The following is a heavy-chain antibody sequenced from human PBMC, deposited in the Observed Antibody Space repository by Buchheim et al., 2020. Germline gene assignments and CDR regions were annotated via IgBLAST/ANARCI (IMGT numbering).Heavy chain of an antibody. D-gene: IGHD2-2*01. CDR2: ISYDGSYK. J-gene: IGHJ4*02. Sequence: QVQLVESGGGVVQPGRSLRLSCAASGFTFSSHAMHWVRQPPGKGLEWVAIISYDGSYKDYPDSVKGRFTVSRDNFQNPLFLPMNSLRAEDTAVYYCGAEVGSREFDNWGQGTL. V-gene: IGHV3-30*03. CDR1: GFTFSSHA. CDR3: GAEVGSREFDN.